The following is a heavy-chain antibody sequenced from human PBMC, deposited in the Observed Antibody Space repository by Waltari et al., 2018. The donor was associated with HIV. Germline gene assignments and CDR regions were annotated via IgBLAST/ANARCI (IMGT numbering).Heavy chain of an antibody. J-gene: IGHJ4*02. CDR3: ARVRVGRDGYTFDY. Sequence: QVQLVQSGAEVKKPGSSVKVSCKASGGPFSSYAISWVRPAPGQGLEWMGGIIPIFGTANYAQKFQGRVTITADKSTSTAYMELSSLRSEDTAVYYCARVRVGRDGYTFDYWGQGTLVTVSS. D-gene: IGHD5-12*01. CDR1: GGPFSSYA. CDR2: IIPIFGTA. V-gene: IGHV1-69*06.